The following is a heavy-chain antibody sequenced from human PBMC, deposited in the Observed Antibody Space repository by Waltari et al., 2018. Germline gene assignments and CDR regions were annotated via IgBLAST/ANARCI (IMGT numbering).Heavy chain of an antibody. Sequence: EVQLVESGGGLVQPGGSLRLSCAASGFTLASYWTNWVRQAPGEGLEWVATRNEDERERSFVDSVKGRFTISRDNAKNTLYLQMNSLRVEDTAVYYCARGRSETYRGGVFDIWGQGTMVTVSS. V-gene: IGHV3-7*01. D-gene: IGHD1-26*01. CDR2: RNEDERER. CDR1: GFTLASYW. CDR3: ARGRSETYRGGVFDI. J-gene: IGHJ3*02.